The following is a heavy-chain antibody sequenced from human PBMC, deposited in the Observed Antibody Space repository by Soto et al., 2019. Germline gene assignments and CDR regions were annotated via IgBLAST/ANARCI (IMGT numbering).Heavy chain of an antibody. CDR3: ARGFRNGFNV. CDR2: ISGPSIYI. Sequence: EVQLVESGGGLVKPGGSLRLSCVASGFTFSGDSINWVRQAPGKGLEWVSYISGPSIYIYYADSVKGRFTISIDNAKSAVYLQMNSLRAEDTAVYYCARGFRNGFNVWGQGTTVSVSS. D-gene: IGHD2-8*01. J-gene: IGHJ6*02. CDR1: GFTFSGDS. V-gene: IGHV3-21*01.